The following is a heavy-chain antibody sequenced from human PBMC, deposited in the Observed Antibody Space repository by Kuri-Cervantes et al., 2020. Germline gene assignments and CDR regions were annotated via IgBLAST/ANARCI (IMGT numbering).Heavy chain of an antibody. Sequence: SETLSLTCTVSGYSISSGYYWGCIRQSPGKGLEYIGSIYHNGDTYYSPSLKSRVTISMDTSKNQFSLKLSSVTAADTAVYYCARNYGDYPHDAFDIWGQGTMVTVSS. CDR1: GYSISSGYY. V-gene: IGHV4-38-2*02. CDR2: IYHNGDT. CDR3: ARNYGDYPHDAFDI. J-gene: IGHJ3*02. D-gene: IGHD4-17*01.